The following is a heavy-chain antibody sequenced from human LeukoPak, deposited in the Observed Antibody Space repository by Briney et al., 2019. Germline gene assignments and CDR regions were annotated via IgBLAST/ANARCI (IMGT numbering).Heavy chain of an antibody. CDR2: IIPIFGTA. V-gene: IGHV1-69*13. CDR3: ARAMTTVDGEYYYYGMDV. CDR1: GGTFSSYA. Sequence: VASVKVSCKASGGTFSSYAISWVRQAPGQGLEWMGGIIPIFGTANYAQKFQGRVTITADESTSTAYMELSSLRSEDTAVYYCARAMTTVDGEYYYYGMDVWGQGTTVTVSS. J-gene: IGHJ6*02. D-gene: IGHD4-23*01.